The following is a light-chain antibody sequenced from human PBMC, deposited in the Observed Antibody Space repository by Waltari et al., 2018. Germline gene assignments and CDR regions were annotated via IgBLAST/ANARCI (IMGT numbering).Light chain of an antibody. CDR2: DVS. CDR1: SSDVGGHNY. CDR3: SSDTSSSTNYV. J-gene: IGLJ1*01. Sequence: QSALTQPASVSGSPGQSITISCTGTSSDVGGHNYVSWYQQHPGKAPKLMIYDVSKRATGLSNRFAGSKSGNTASLTISVLQAEDEADYYCSSDTSSSTNYVFGTGTKVTVL. V-gene: IGLV2-14*01.